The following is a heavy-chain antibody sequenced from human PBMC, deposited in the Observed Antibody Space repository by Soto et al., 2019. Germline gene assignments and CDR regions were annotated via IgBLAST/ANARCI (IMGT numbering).Heavy chain of an antibody. CDR3: ASRGGLAYFDY. J-gene: IGHJ4*02. Sequence: QVQLQESGPRLVKPLGTLSLTCGVSGGSISSSNWWSWVRQPPGKGLEWIGEFHHTASTNYNPSLKSRATISLDKSKNPFSLKLTSVTAADTAVYYCASRGGLAYFDYWGQGTLVTVSS. CDR1: GGSISSSNW. D-gene: IGHD3-3*01. CDR2: FHHTAST. V-gene: IGHV4-4*02.